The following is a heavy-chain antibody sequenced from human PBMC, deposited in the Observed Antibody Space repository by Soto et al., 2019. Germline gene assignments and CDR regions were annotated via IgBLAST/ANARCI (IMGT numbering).Heavy chain of an antibody. V-gene: IGHV3-15*01. D-gene: IGHD2-21*02. CDR3: TTTLYCGGDCYSAGEFDY. CDR2: IKSKTDGGTT. CDR1: GFTFSNAW. J-gene: IGHJ4*02. Sequence: GGSLRLSCAASGFTFSNAWMSWVRQAPGKGLEWVGRIKSKTDGGTTDYAAPVKGRFTISRDDSKNTLYLQMNSLKTEDTAVYYCTTTLYCGGDCYSAGEFDYWGQGTLVTVSS.